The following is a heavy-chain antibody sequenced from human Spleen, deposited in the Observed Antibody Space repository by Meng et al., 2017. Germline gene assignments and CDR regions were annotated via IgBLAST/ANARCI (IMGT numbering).Heavy chain of an antibody. J-gene: IGHJ4*02. V-gene: IGHV4-39*07. D-gene: IGHD6-19*01. CDR1: AGSISGRSSYY. CDR3: ASFPPPGKQWLVTDY. CDR2: IFYSGST. Sequence: QLQLQESGPGLVKPSETLSLTCTVSAGSISGRSSYYWAWVRQPPGKGLEWVGSIFYSGSTYYNRSLKGRVTISADTSKNQFSLKLSSVTAADTAVYYCASFPPPGKQWLVTDYWGQGTLVTVSS.